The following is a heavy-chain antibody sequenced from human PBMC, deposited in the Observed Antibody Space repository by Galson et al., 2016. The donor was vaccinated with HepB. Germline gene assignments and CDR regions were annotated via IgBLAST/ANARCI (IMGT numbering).Heavy chain of an antibody. D-gene: IGHD3-22*01. Sequence: TLSLTCTVSGGSITSGVYYWRWIPQPPGKGLEWIGYVHHSGLIYYNPSLKTRISIVRDTSKNQFSLKVRSVTAADTAVYYCSRASSGYPTMRPIDYWGQGTLVTVSS. V-gene: IGHV4-30-4*01. CDR2: VHHSGLI. CDR3: SRASSGYPTMRPIDY. CDR1: GGSITSGVYY. J-gene: IGHJ4*02.